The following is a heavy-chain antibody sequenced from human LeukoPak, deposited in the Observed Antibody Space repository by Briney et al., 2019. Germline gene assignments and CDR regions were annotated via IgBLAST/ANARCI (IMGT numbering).Heavy chain of an antibody. CDR2: ISGSDGST. J-gene: IGHJ4*02. CDR1: GFTFSSYA. D-gene: IGHD2-21*02. V-gene: IGHV3-23*01. CDR3: AKSVKACGGDRYRWAPLGYYFDY. Sequence: GGSLRLSCAASGFTFSSYAMSWVRQAPGKGLEWVSAISGSDGSTYYADSVKGRFTISRDNSKNTLYLQMNSLRAEDTAVYYCAKSVKACGGDRYRWAPLGYYFDYWGQGTLVTVSS.